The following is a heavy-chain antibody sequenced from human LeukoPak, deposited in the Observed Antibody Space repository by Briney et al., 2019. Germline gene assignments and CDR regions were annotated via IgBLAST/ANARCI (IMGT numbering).Heavy chain of an antibody. D-gene: IGHD6-19*01. Sequence: GGSLRLSCAASGFTVSSNYMSWVRQAPGKGLEWVSVIYSGGDTYYTDSVKGRFTISRDNSKNTLYLQMNSLRAEDTAVYYCARVAVGAGTDYFDYWGQGTLVTVSS. CDR3: ARVAVGAGTDYFDY. CDR2: IYSGGDT. CDR1: GFTVSSNY. V-gene: IGHV3-53*01. J-gene: IGHJ4*02.